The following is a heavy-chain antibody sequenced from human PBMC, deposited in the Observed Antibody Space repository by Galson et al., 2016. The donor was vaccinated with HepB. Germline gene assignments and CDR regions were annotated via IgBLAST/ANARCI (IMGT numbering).Heavy chain of an antibody. CDR1: GFAVRSNF. CDR3: ASLFSAAVAGYWYFDL. V-gene: IGHV3-53*01. J-gene: IGHJ2*01. D-gene: IGHD6-19*01. CDR2: IYSGGST. Sequence: SLRLSCAASGFAVRSNFMAWVRQAPGKGLEWVSLIYSGGSTYYADSVRGRFTISRDISKNTLSLEMLSLRAEDTAVYYCASLFSAAVAGYWYFDLWGRGTLVTVSS.